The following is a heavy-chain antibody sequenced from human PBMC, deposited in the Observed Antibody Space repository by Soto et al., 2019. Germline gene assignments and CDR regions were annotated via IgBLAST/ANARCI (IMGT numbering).Heavy chain of an antibody. D-gene: IGHD3-9*01. V-gene: IGHV3-30-3*01. CDR2: ISFDGNII. CDR1: EFIFSSYA. J-gene: IGHJ4*02. Sequence: ESGGGVAQPGGSLRLSCAASEFIFSSYAMHWIRQAPGKGLEWLAVISFDGNIIQYADSAKGRFIISRDNSKNTLYLQMNSLRGDDTAVYYCARTFDTITYYFDYWGQGTLVTVSS. CDR3: ARTFDTITYYFDY.